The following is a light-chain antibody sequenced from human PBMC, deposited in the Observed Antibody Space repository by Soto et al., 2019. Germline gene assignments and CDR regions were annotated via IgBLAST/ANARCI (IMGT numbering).Light chain of an antibody. CDR3: QHYNSYSEA. J-gene: IGKJ1*01. Sequence: DIQMTQSPSSLSASVGDRVTITCRASQTISSWLAWYPQKPLKAPKLLIYKASTLKSGVPSRFSGSGSGIEFTLTISSLQPDDFATYYCQHYNSYSEAFGQGTKVDIK. V-gene: IGKV1-5*03. CDR1: QTISSW. CDR2: KAS.